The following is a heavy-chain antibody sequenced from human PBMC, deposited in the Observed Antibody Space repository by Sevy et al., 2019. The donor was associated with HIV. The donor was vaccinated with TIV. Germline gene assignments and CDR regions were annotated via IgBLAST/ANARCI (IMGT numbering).Heavy chain of an antibody. CDR1: GFSLSTSGVG. V-gene: IGHV2-5*02. CDR2: IYWDDNK. Sequence: SGPTLVKPTQTLTLTCTFSGFSLSTSGVGVGWIRQPPGKALEWLALIYWDDNKRYSPSLRSRLTITKDTSKNQVVLTMTNMDTLDTATYYCAHSLYGDYIGGYFDYWGQGTLVTVSS. J-gene: IGHJ4*02. D-gene: IGHD4-17*01. CDR3: AHSLYGDYIGGYFDY.